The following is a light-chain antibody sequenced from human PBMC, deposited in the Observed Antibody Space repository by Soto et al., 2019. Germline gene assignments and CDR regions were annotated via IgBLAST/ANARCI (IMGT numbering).Light chain of an antibody. Sequence: IQSTRTGSSVWGCVGEGVSIACGASQTISSWLAWYQQKPGKAPKLLIYKASTLKSGVPSRFSGSRSGTEFTLTISTLQPDDFAPYSCQQYNSYAWTFGQGTKVDIK. CDR3: QQYNSYAWT. V-gene: IGKV1-5*03. CDR2: KAS. J-gene: IGKJ1*01. CDR1: QTISSW.